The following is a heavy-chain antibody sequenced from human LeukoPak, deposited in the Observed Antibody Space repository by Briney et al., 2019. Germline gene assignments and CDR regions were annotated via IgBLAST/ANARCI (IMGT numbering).Heavy chain of an antibody. CDR1: GFTFSSYT. V-gene: IGHV3-23*01. Sequence: GGSLRLSCAASGFTFSSYTMSWVRQAPGKGLEWVSSISGSGGGTYYADSVKGRFTISRDNSMNIVYLQMNSLRAEDSALYYCAKGLSGSCYDALDIWGQGTMVTVSS. CDR2: ISGSGGGT. J-gene: IGHJ3*02. D-gene: IGHD6-13*01. CDR3: AKGLSGSCYDALDI.